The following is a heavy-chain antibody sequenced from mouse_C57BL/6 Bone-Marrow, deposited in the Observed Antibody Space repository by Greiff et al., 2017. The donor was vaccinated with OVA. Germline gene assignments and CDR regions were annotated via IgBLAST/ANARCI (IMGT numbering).Heavy chain of an antibody. J-gene: IGHJ2*01. CDR2: IYPGSGST. Sequence: QVQLQQPGAELVKPGASVKMSCKASGYTFTSYWITWVKQRPGQGLEWIGDIYPGSGSTNYNEKFKSKATMTVDTSSSTAYMQLSSLTSEDSAVYYCARNQTAGSSYYYFDYWGQGTTLPVSS. V-gene: IGHV1-55*01. CDR1: GYTFTSYW. D-gene: IGHD1-1*01. CDR3: ARNQTAGSSYYYFDY.